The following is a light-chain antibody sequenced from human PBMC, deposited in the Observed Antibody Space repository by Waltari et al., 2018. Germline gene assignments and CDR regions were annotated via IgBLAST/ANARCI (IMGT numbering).Light chain of an antibody. Sequence: EIVLTQSTGTLSLSSGERATLSCRASQSISSNYLVWYQQKPGQAPRLLIYGASTSATGIPDRFSGIGSGTDFTLTISGLEPEDFAVYYGQQYGGSVPVTFGQGTRLEIK. CDR3: QQYGGSVPVT. V-gene: IGKV3-20*01. CDR2: GAS. J-gene: IGKJ5*01. CDR1: QSISSNY.